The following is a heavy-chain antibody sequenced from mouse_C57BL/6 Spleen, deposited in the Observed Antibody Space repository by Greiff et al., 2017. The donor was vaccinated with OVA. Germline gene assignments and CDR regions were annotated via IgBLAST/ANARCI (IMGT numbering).Heavy chain of an antibody. CDR1: GYTFTDYY. V-gene: IGHV1-76*01. CDR2: IYPGSGNT. J-gene: IGHJ2*01. D-gene: IGHD1-1*01. CDR3: ARSHNYYGLDY. Sequence: QVQLQQPGAELVRPGASVKLSCKASGYTFTDYYINWVKQRPGQGLEWIARIYPGSGNTYYNEKFKGKATLTAEKSSSTAYMQLSSLTSEDSAVYFCARSHNYYGLDYWGQGTTLTVSS.